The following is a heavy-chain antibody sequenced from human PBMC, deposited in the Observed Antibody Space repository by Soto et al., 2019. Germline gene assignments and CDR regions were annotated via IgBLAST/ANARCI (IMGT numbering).Heavy chain of an antibody. J-gene: IGHJ4*02. Sequence: GASVKVSCKVSGYTLTELSMHCVRQAPGKGLEWMGGFDPEDGETIYAQKFQGRVTMTEDTSTDTAYMELSSLRSEDTAVYYCAAGWELLTAPQFDYWGQGTLVTVSS. V-gene: IGHV1-24*01. CDR3: AAGWELLTAPQFDY. D-gene: IGHD1-26*01. CDR1: GYTLTELS. CDR2: FDPEDGET.